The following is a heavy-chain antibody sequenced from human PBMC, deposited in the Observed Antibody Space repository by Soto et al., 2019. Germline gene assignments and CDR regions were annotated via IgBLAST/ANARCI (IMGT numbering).Heavy chain of an antibody. Sequence: ASVKVSCKASGYTFTSYYMHWVRQAPGQGLEWMGIINPSGGSTSYAQKFQGRVTMTRDTSTSTVYMELSSLRSEDTAVYYCARSRPDCSSTSCERRWFDPWGQVSLRTESS. J-gene: IGHJ5*02. CDR3: ARSRPDCSSTSCERRWFDP. CDR2: INPSGGST. D-gene: IGHD2-2*01. CDR1: GYTFTSYY. V-gene: IGHV1-46*01.